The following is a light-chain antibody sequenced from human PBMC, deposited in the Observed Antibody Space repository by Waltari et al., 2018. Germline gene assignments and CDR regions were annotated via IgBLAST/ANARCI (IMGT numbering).Light chain of an antibody. Sequence: AIRITQSPSSLSASTGDRVTITCRASQGISSYLAWYQPKPGKAPKLLIYAASTLQSGVPSRFSGSGAGTDFTLTISCLQSEDFATYYCQQYYSYPRVTFGGGTKVEIK. CDR2: AAS. CDR1: QGISSY. V-gene: IGKV1-8*01. J-gene: IGKJ4*01. CDR3: QQYYSYPRVT.